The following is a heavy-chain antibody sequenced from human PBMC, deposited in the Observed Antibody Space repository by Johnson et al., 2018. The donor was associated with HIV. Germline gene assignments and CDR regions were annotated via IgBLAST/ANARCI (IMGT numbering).Heavy chain of an antibody. CDR2: ISYDGSNK. V-gene: IGHV3-30*04. D-gene: IGHD2-21*02. Sequence: QVQLVESGGDVVQPGRSLRLSCAASGFTFSSYAMHWVRQAPGKGLEWVAVISYDGSNKYYADSVKGRFTISRDNSKNTLYLQLNSLRAEDTAVYYCARDHRAYCGGDCYSDAFDIWGQGTMVTVSS. J-gene: IGHJ3*02. CDR3: ARDHRAYCGGDCYSDAFDI. CDR1: GFTFSSYA.